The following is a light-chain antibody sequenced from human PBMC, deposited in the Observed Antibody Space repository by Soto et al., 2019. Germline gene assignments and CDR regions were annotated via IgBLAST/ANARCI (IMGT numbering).Light chain of an antibody. CDR3: QQYDSIPWT. CDR1: QSVLHSSTNKNY. V-gene: IGKV4-1*01. Sequence: DIVMTQSPDSLAVSLGERATINCKSSQSVLHSSTNKNYLAWYQQKPGQSPNLLIYWASAREYGVPDRFSGSGSGTDFTRTISSLQAEDVAVYYCQQYDSIPWTFGQGTKVEIK. CDR2: WAS. J-gene: IGKJ1*01.